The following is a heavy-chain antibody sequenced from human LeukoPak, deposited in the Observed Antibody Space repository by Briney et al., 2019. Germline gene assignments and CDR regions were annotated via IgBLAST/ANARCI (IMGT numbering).Heavy chain of an antibody. CDR3: ARVRVAYCGGDCYL. J-gene: IGHJ4*02. V-gene: IGHV4-34*01. D-gene: IGHD2-21*02. CDR1: GGSFSGYY. Sequence: PSETLSLTCAVYGGSFSGYYWSWIRQPPGKGLEWIGEINHSGSTNYNPSLKSRVTISVDTSKNQFSLKLSSVTAADTAVYYCARVRVAYCGGDCYLWGQVTLVTVSS. CDR2: INHSGST.